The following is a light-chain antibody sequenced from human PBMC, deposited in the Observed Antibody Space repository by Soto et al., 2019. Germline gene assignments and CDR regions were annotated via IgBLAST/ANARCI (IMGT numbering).Light chain of an antibody. V-gene: IGLV2-14*01. Sequence: QSALTQPASVSGSPGQSITISCTGTGSDIGGYNHVSWYQHHPGKAPKLIIYEVTNRPSGVSNRFSGSKSGNTASLTISGLQAEDEAYYYCSSYTSSTTYVFATVTKVTVL. J-gene: IGLJ1*01. CDR2: EVT. CDR3: SSYTSSTTYV. CDR1: GSDIGGYNH.